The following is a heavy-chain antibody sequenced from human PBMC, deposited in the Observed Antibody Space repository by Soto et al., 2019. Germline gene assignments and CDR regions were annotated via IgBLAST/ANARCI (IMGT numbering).Heavy chain of an antibody. CDR3: AREHLGELSLYYYYYMDV. Sequence: GESLKISCAASGFTFSSYGMHWVRQAPGKGLEWVAVIWYDGSNKYYADSVKGRFTISRDNSKNTLYLQMNSLRAEDTAVYYCAREHLGELSLYYYYYMDVWGKGTTVTVSS. V-gene: IGHV3-33*01. CDR1: GFTFSSYG. CDR2: IWYDGSNK. D-gene: IGHD3-16*02. J-gene: IGHJ6*03.